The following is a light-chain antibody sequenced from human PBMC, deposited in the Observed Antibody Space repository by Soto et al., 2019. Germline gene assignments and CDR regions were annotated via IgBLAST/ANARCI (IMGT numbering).Light chain of an antibody. Sequence: ETVLTQSPATLSLSPWERATLGCRASQSVSSYLAWYQQKPGQAPRLLIYDASNRATGIPARFSGSGSGTDFTLTISSLEPEDFAVYYCQQRSNWAITFGQGTRLEIK. CDR1: QSVSSY. V-gene: IGKV3-11*01. CDR3: QQRSNWAIT. CDR2: DAS. J-gene: IGKJ5*01.